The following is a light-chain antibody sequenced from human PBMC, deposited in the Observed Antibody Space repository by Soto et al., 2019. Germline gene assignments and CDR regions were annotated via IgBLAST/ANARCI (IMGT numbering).Light chain of an antibody. J-gene: IGLJ1*01. CDR3: QSYDSSNDV. V-gene: IGLV6-57*01. CDR1: SGSIASNY. CDR2: EDN. Sequence: NFMLTQPHSVSESPGKTVTISCTRSSGSIASNYVQGYEQRPGSSPTPVIYEDNQGPSGVPDRFSGSIDSASNSASLTISGLKTEDEADYYCQSYDSSNDVFGTGTKLTVL.